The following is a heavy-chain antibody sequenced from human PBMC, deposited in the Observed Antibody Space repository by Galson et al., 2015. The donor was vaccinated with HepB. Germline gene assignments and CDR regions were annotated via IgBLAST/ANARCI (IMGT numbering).Heavy chain of an antibody. Sequence: SVKVSCKASGYTFTGYYMHWVRQAPGQGLEWMGWINPNSGGTNYAQKFQGRVTMTRDTSISTAYMELSRLRSDDTAVYYCARDEYYDFWSGYPPLKKYYYGMDVWGQGTTVTVSS. CDR1: GYTFTGYY. V-gene: IGHV1-2*02. CDR2: INPNSGGT. CDR3: ARDEYYDFWSGYPPLKKYYYGMDV. D-gene: IGHD3-3*01. J-gene: IGHJ6*02.